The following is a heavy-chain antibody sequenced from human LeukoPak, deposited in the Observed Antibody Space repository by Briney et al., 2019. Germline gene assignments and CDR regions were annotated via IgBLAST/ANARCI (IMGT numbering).Heavy chain of an antibody. J-gene: IGHJ5*02. D-gene: IGHD2-15*01. CDR1: GGSFSGYY. CDR2: INHSGST. Sequence: SETLSLTCAVYGGSFSGYYWSWIRQPPGKGLEWIGEINHSGSTNYNPSLKSRVTISADTSKNQFSLKLSSVTAADTAVYYCARAYRSFDPWGQGTLVTVSS. V-gene: IGHV4-34*01. CDR3: ARAYRSFDP.